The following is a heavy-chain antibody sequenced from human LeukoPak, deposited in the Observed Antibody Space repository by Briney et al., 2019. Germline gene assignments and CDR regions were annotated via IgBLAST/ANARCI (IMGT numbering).Heavy chain of an antibody. J-gene: IGHJ6*02. Sequence: ASVKVSCKASRYTFTSYDINWVRQATGQGLEWMGWMNPNSGNTGYAQKFQGRVTMTRNTSISTAYMELSSLRSEDTAVYYCARVQALYYYGSGIYYYYGMDVWGQGTTVTVSS. D-gene: IGHD3-10*01. CDR2: MNPNSGNT. CDR1: RYTFTSYD. CDR3: ARVQALYYYGSGIYYYYGMDV. V-gene: IGHV1-8*01.